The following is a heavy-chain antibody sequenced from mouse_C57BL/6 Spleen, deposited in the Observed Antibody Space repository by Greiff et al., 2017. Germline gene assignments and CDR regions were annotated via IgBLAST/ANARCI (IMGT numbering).Heavy chain of an antibody. CDR2: ISSGSSTI. V-gene: IGHV5-17*01. J-gene: IGHJ1*03. Sequence: DVKLVESGGGLVKPGGSLKLSCAASGFTFSDYGMHWVRQAPEKGLAWVAYISSGSSTIYYADTVKGRFTFSRDNANNTLFLQMTSLRSEDTAMYYCARCGSSTPYFDVWGTGTTVTVSS. CDR3: ARCGSSTPYFDV. CDR1: GFTFSDYG. D-gene: IGHD1-1*01.